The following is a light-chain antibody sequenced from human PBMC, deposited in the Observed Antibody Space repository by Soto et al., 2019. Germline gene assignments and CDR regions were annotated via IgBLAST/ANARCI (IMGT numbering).Light chain of an antibody. CDR1: SGDVGGYNS. V-gene: IGLV2-8*01. Sequence: QSALTQPPSASGSPGQSVTISCTGTSGDVGGYNSVSWYQHHPGKAPKLMIYEVTKRPSGVPDRFSGSKSGNTASLTVSGLQAEDEADYYCNSYAGSNNVVFGGGTKLTVL. CDR2: EVT. CDR3: NSYAGSNNVV. J-gene: IGLJ2*01.